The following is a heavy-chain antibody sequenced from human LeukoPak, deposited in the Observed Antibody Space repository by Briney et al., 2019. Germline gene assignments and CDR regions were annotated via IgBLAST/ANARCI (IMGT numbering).Heavy chain of an antibody. J-gene: IGHJ4*02. CDR3: ARIVSSGWYQDY. D-gene: IGHD6-19*01. CDR1: GFTFSSYS. V-gene: IGHV3-21*01. CDR2: ISSSSYI. Sequence: GGSLRLSCAASGFTFSSYSMNWVRQAPGKGLEWVSSISSSSYIYYADSVKGRFTISRDNAKNSLYLQTNSLRAEDTAVYYCARIVSSGWYQDYWGQGTLVTVSS.